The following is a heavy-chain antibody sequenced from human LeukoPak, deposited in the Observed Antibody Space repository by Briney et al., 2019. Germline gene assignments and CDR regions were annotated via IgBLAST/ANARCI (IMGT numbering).Heavy chain of an antibody. CDR3: AKGPPAAARYFDH. CDR1: EFTFSSYA. CDR2: IAGYTNST. Sequence: PGGSLRLSCVASEFTFSSYAMSWVRQAPGQGLEWVSSIAGYTNSTHYADSVKGRFIISRDNSKSTLYLQMNGLRVEDSALYYCAKGPPAAARYFDHWGQGAPVTVSS. V-gene: IGHV3-23*01. J-gene: IGHJ4*02. D-gene: IGHD6-13*01.